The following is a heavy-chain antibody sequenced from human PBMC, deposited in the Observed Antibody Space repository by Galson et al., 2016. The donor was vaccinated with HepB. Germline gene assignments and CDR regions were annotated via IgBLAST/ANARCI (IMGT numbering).Heavy chain of an antibody. D-gene: IGHD2-21*02. J-gene: IGHJ3*01. V-gene: IGHV5-51*01. CDR1: GSIFTNFW. CDR2: MFPRDSDI. CDR3: VRRAGVYCGGNCYAFDA. Sequence: QSGAEVKKPGDSLRISCKISGSIFTNFWIGWVRQMPGKGLEWMGIMFPRDSDITYNPSFQGQVTMLADRSIDTAYLLLTSLQASDTATYDCVRRAGVYCGGNCYAFDAWGQGTQVTVSS.